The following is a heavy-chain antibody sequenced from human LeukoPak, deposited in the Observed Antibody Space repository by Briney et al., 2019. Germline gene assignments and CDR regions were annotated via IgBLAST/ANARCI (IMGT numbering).Heavy chain of an antibody. J-gene: IGHJ4*02. V-gene: IGHV3-21*01. CDR2: ISSSSTYI. Sequence: GGSLRLSCAASGFTFRSHSMNWVRQAPGKGLEWVSSISSSSTYIHYADSVKGRFTISRDNAKNSLYLQMNSLRAEDTAVYYCARDRDPMIRGVPVFDYWGQGTLVSVSS. CDR1: GFTFRSHS. D-gene: IGHD3-10*01. CDR3: ARDRDPMIRGVPVFDY.